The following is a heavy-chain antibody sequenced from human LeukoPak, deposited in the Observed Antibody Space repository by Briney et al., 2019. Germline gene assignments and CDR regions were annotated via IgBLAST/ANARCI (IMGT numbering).Heavy chain of an antibody. CDR3: ATMTTFDP. CDR2: ISAYNGNT. CDR1: GDTFTSYG. J-gene: IGHJ5*02. D-gene: IGHD3-22*01. V-gene: IGHV1-18*01. Sequence: ASVKVSCKASGDTFTSYGISWVRQAPGQGLEWMGWISAYNGNTNYAQKLQGRVTITADTSTDTAYMELNNLRSEDTAVYYCATMTTFDPWGQGTLVTVSS.